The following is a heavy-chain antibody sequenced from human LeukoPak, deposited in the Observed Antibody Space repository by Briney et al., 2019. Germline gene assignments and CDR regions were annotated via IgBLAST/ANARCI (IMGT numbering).Heavy chain of an antibody. CDR1: GYTFTSYG. Sequence: GASVKVSCKASGYTFTSYGISWVRQAPGQGLEWMGWISAYNGNTNYARKLQGRVTMTTDTSTSTAYMELRSLRSDDTAVYYCASLNCSTSCYSPYYYYGMDVWGQGTTVTVSS. J-gene: IGHJ6*02. CDR3: ASLNCSTSCYSPYYYYGMDV. V-gene: IGHV1-18*01. D-gene: IGHD2-2*01. CDR2: ISAYNGNT.